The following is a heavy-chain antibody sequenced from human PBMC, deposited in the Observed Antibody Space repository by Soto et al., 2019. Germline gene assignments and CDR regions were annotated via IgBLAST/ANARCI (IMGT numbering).Heavy chain of an antibody. CDR1: GFTVSSNY. CDR2: IYSGGST. D-gene: IGHD6-13*01. V-gene: IGHV3-66*04. CDR3: ARHPERIAQIGWFDP. Sequence: GGSLRLSCAASGFTVSSNYMSWVRQAPGKGLEWVSVIYSGGSTYYADSVKGRFTISRDNSKNTLFLQMNSLRAEDTAVYYCARHPERIAQIGWFDPWGQGTLVTVSS. J-gene: IGHJ5*02.